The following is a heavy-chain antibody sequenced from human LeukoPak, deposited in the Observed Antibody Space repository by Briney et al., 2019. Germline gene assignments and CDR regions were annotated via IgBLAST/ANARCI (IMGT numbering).Heavy chain of an antibody. CDR1: GGSISSYY. J-gene: IGHJ4*02. CDR2: IYYSGST. V-gene: IGHV4-59*08. Sequence: SETLSLTCTVSGGSISSYYWSWIRQPPGKGLEWIGYIYYSGSTNYNPSLKSRVTISVDTSKNQFSLKLSSVTAADTAVYYCARHVSRFDYWGQGTLVTVSS. CDR3: ARHVSRFDY.